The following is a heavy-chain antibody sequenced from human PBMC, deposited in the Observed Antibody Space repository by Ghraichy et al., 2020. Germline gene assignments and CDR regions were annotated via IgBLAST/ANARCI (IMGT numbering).Heavy chain of an antibody. CDR1: GGSFSGYY. D-gene: IGHD6-13*01. CDR2: INHSGST. V-gene: IGHV4-34*01. Sequence: SQTLSLTCAVYGGSFSGYYWSWIRQPPGKGLEWIGEINHSGSTNYNPSLKSRVTISVDTSKNQFSLKLSSVTAADTAVYYCARGLIAAAVTSTSRYYYYYMDVWGKGTTVTVSS. J-gene: IGHJ6*03. CDR3: ARGLIAAAVTSTSRYYYYYMDV.